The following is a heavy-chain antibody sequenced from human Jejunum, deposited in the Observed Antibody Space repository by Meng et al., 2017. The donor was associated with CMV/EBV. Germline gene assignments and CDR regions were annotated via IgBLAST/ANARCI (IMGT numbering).Heavy chain of an antibody. CDR3: TRDPRACDY. J-gene: IGHJ4*02. Sequence: QVQVVESGGGLVEPGGSLRLSCKASGFSFSDYYMTWIRHTPGKGPEWLAYISGSSTVTNYADSVKGRFTISRDNVNNLLYLQMNSLRADDTVVYYCTRDPRACDYWGQGTLVTVSS. V-gene: IGHV3-11*05. CDR1: GFSFSDYY. CDR2: ISGSSTVT.